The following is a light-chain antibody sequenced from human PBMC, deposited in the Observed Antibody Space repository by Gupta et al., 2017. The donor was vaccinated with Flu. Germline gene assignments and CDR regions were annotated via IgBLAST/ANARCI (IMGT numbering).Light chain of an antibody. CDR3: LLYFDGQGV. J-gene: IGLJ3*02. Sequence: QTVVTQEPSLTVSPGGTVTLTCASSTGAVTIGHYPNWLQQNPGQAPRTLIYSTSTKHSWTPARFSGSLLGGKAALTLSDVQPEDEADYYCLLYFDGQGVFGGGTKVTVL. V-gene: IGLV7-43*01. CDR2: STS. CDR1: TGAVTIGHY.